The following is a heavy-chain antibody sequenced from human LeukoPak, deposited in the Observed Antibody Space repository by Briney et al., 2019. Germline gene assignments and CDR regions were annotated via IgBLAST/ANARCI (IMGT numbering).Heavy chain of an antibody. Sequence: SETLSLTCTVSGGSISSYYWSWIRQPPGKGLEWIGYIYNSGSTNHNPSLRSRVTISVDTSKNQFSLKLSSVTAADTAAYYCAKSWRPRRWPDSFDPWGQGTLVTVSS. J-gene: IGHJ5*02. CDR3: AKSWRPRRWPDSFDP. CDR1: GGSISSYY. CDR2: IYNSGST. V-gene: IGHV4-59*01. D-gene: IGHD5-24*01.